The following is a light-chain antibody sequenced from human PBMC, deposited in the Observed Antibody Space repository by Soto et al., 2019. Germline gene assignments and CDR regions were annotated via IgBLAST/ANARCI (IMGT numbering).Light chain of an antibody. J-gene: IGKJ4*01. Sequence: EIVLTQSPATLSLSPGDIATLYCRASQSVSSYLAWYQQKPGQAPRLLIYDASNRATGIPARFSGSGSGTDFTLTISSLGPEDFAVYYCQQRSNWPPSLTFGGGTKVDIK. CDR3: QQRSNWPPSLT. V-gene: IGKV3-11*01. CDR1: QSVSSY. CDR2: DAS.